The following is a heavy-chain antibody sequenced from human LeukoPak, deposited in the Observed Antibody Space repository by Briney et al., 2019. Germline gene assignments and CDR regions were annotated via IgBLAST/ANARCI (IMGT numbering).Heavy chain of an antibody. J-gene: IGHJ4*02. D-gene: IGHD2-2*01. CDR2: ISIRGDGT. Sequence: QPGGSLLPSCVASGFTFNNYAMSWVRPAPGKGLEWVSGISIRGDGTYYADSVKGRFTISRDKSHNTLYLQMNSLRAEDTAVYYCVRAAPRDCSSTSCSLFDNWGQGTLVTVSS. CDR3: VRAAPRDCSSTSCSLFDN. V-gene: IGHV3-23*01. CDR1: GFTFNNYA.